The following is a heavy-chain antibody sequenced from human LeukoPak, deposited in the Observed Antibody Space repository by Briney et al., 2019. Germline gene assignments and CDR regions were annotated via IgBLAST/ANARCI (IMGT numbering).Heavy chain of an antibody. Sequence: PSETLSLTCTVSGGSISSYYWSWIRQPPGKGLEWIGEINHSGSTNYNPSLKSRVTISVDTSKNQFSLKLSSVTAADTAVYYCARLTYYDYVWGSYRQKYFDYWGQGTLVTVSS. J-gene: IGHJ4*02. V-gene: IGHV4-34*01. D-gene: IGHD3-16*02. CDR1: GGSISSYY. CDR2: INHSGST. CDR3: ARLTYYDYVWGSYRQKYFDY.